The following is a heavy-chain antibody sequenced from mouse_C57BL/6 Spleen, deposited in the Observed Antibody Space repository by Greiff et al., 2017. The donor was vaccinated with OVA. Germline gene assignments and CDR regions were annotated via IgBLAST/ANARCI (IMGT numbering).Heavy chain of an antibody. D-gene: IGHD3-1*01. CDR1: GFTFSSYG. Sequence: EVQRVESGGDLVKPGGSLKLSCAASGFTFSSYGMSWVRQTPDKRLEWVATISSGGSYTYYPDSVKGRFTISRDNAKNTLYLQMSSLKSEDTAMYYCARHKTSGGFDYWGQGTTLTVSS. J-gene: IGHJ2*01. CDR2: ISSGGSYT. V-gene: IGHV5-6*01. CDR3: ARHKTSGGFDY.